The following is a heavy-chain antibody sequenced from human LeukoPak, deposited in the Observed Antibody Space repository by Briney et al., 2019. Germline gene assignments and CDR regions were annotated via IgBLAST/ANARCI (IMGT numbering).Heavy chain of an antibody. V-gene: IGHV3-23*01. J-gene: IGHJ4*02. CDR3: GKARPRGLVVVRTAPER. D-gene: IGHD2-15*01. CDR1: GFTFSSYG. CDR2: IAGNGGAT. Sequence: GGSLRLSCAASGFTFSSYGMNWVRQAPGKGLEWVSSIAGNGGATYYADSVKGRFTISRDNSNNTLYLQMTRLRAEDTAVYYWGKARPRGLVVVRTAPERWGEGGLVTVS.